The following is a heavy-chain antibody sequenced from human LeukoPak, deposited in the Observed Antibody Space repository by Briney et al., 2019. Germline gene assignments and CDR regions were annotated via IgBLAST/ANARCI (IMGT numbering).Heavy chain of an antibody. CDR1: EFTFSTYL. CDR3: AGERPSSSWYDF. Sequence: GGSLRLSCAASEFTFSTYLMTWVRQAPGKGLEGGANIKQDGSEKYYADSVRGRFTISRDDGKKSLYLQMNSLRVEDTAVYYCAGERPSSSWYDFWGQGTLVTVSS. J-gene: IGHJ5*01. D-gene: IGHD6-13*01. CDR2: IKQDGSEK. V-gene: IGHV3-7*01.